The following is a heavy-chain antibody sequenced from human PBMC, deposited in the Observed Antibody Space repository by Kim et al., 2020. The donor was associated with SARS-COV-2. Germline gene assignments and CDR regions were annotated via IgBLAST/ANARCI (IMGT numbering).Heavy chain of an antibody. CDR2: ISGSGGST. Sequence: GGSLRLSCAASGFTFSSYAMSWVRQAPGKGLEWVSAISGSGGSTYYADSVKGRFTISRDNSKNTLYLQMNSLRAEDTAVYYCAKDPEYSSGWYLGSNWFDPWGQGTLVTVSS. J-gene: IGHJ5*02. CDR1: GFTFSSYA. CDR3: AKDPEYSSGWYLGSNWFDP. V-gene: IGHV3-23*01. D-gene: IGHD6-19*01.